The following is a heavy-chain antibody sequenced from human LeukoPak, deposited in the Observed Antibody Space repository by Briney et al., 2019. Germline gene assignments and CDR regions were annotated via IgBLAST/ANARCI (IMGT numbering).Heavy chain of an antibody. CDR3: AREHCSGGSCYSGWFDP. V-gene: IGHV4-59*01. CDR2: IYYSGST. CDR1: GASISSYY. Sequence: SETLSLTCTVSGASISSYYWSWIRQPAGKGLEWIGFIYYSGSTNYNPSLKSRVTISVDTSKNQFSLKLSSVTAADTAVYYCAREHCSGGSCYSGWFDPWGQGTLVTVSS. D-gene: IGHD2-15*01. J-gene: IGHJ5*02.